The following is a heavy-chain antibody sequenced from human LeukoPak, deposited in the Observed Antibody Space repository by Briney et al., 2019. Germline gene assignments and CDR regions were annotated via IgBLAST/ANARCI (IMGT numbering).Heavy chain of an antibody. CDR2: IYPGDSDT. Sequence: GESLKISCKGSGYSFTSYWIGWVRQMPGKGLEWMGIIYPGDSDTRYSPSFQGQVTISADKSISTAYLQWSSLKASDTAMYYCARAALGVTALLSGYYFDYWGQGTLVTVSS. CDR1: GYSFTSYW. J-gene: IGHJ4*02. V-gene: IGHV5-51*01. CDR3: ARAALGVTALLSGYYFDY. D-gene: IGHD2-21*02.